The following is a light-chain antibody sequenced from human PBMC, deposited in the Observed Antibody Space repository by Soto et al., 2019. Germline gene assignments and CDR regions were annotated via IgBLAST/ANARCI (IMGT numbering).Light chain of an antibody. CDR2: DVT. CDR3: TSYAGSSIPVV. V-gene: IGLV2-8*01. J-gene: IGLJ2*01. Sequence: QSALTQPPSASGSPGQPVTISCTGASSDVGKYNFVSWYQQHPGKAPKLMIYDVTERHSGVPDRFSGSKSGNTASLTVSGLQAEDGADYYCTSYAGSSIPVVFGGGTKLTVL. CDR1: SSDVGKYNF.